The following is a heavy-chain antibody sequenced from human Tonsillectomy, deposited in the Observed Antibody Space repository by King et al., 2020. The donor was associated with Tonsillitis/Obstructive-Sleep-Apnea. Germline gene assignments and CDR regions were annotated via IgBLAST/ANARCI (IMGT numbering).Heavy chain of an antibody. D-gene: IGHD6-19*01. Sequence: QLVQSGSEVKKPGESLKISCKGSGYSFTSYWIAWVRQMPGKGLEWMGIIYPGDSDTRYSPSFQGQVTISADKSISTAYLQWSSLKASDTAMYYCARGTGIAVAGTGFDYWGQGTLVTVSS. CDR1: GYSFTSYW. CDR3: ARGTGIAVAGTGFDY. V-gene: IGHV5-51*01. CDR2: IYPGDSDT. J-gene: IGHJ4*02.